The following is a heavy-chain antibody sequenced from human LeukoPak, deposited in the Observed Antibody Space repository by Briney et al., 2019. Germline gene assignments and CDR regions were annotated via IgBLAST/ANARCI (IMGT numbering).Heavy chain of an antibody. CDR3: ARASDSSGYYITY. J-gene: IGHJ4*02. D-gene: IGHD3-22*01. Sequence: GGSLRLSCAASGFTFSSYAMSWVRQAPGKGLEWVSYISSSSSTIYYADSVKGRFTISRDNAKNSLYLQMNSLRDEDTAVYYCARASDSSGYYITYWGQGTLVTVSS. V-gene: IGHV3-48*02. CDR1: GFTFSSYA. CDR2: ISSSSSTI.